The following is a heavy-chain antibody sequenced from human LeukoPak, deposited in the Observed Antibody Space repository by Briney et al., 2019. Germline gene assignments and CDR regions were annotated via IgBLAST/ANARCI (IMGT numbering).Heavy chain of an antibody. CDR1: GYSFTSYW. CDR2: IHFSDSNTRYTDT. J-gene: IGHJ4*02. D-gene: IGHD2-2*01. Sequence: GESLKISCKGSGYSFTSYWIGWVRQMPGKGLEWMGMIHFSDSNTRYTDTRYSPSFQGQVTISADKSISTAYLQWSSLKASDTAMYYCARQAGYCSSTSCYEDYWGQGTLVTVSS. V-gene: IGHV5-51*01. CDR3: ARQAGYCSSTSCYEDY.